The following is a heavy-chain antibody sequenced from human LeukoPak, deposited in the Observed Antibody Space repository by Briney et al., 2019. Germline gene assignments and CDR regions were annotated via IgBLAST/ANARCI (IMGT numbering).Heavy chain of an antibody. D-gene: IGHD6-13*01. Sequence: GGSLRLSCAASGFTFSNYWMTWVRQAPGKGLEWVANIKQDGRAKFYGASVKGRFTISRDNAKNSLYLQMDSLRVEDTAVYYCATSDAAAGGPYWGQGTLVTVSS. CDR2: IKQDGRAK. CDR1: GFTFSNYW. CDR3: ATSDAAAGGPY. J-gene: IGHJ4*02. V-gene: IGHV3-7*01.